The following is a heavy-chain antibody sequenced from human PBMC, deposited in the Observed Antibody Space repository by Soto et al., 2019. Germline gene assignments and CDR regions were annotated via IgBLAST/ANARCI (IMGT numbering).Heavy chain of an antibody. CDR3: AKIEMGWFAH. Sequence: EVQLVESGGGLVQPGGSLKLSCAASGFIFSGSAIHWVRQASGKGLEWVSTISGSGGHTYYADSVKGRFVVSRDNDKNTVYLHMSSLTGEDTAVYFCAKIEMGWFAHWGQGTQVTVSS. J-gene: IGHJ5*02. CDR1: GFIFSGSA. D-gene: IGHD2-8*01. V-gene: IGHV3-23*04. CDR2: ISGSGGHT.